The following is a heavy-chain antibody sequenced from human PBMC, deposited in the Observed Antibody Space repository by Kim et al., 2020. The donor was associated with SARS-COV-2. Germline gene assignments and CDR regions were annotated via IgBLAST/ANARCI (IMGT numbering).Heavy chain of an antibody. CDR2: ISYDGSNK. D-gene: IGHD2-21*01. CDR3: ARGDVVVIAILCY. Sequence: GGSLRLSCAASGFTFSSYAMHWVRQAPGKGLEWVAVISYDGSNKYYADSVKGRFTISRDNSKNTLYLQMNSLRAEDTAVYYCARGDVVVIAILCYWGQGTLVTVSS. V-gene: IGHV3-30-3*01. CDR1: GFTFSSYA. J-gene: IGHJ4*02.